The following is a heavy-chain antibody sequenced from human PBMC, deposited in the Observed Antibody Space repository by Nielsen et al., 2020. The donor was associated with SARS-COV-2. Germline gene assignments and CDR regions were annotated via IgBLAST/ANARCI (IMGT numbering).Heavy chain of an antibody. CDR1: GGPFSGYY. D-gene: IGHD2-2*01. CDR2: INHSGST. CDR3: ARGIVVVPAAQTNYYYYYGMDV. Sequence: SETLSLTCAVYGGPFSGYYWSWIRQPPGKGLEWIGEINHSGSTNYNPSLKSRVTISVDTSKNQFSLKLSSVTAADTAVYYCARGIVVVPAAQTNYYYYYGMDVWGQGTTVTVSS. V-gene: IGHV4-34*01. J-gene: IGHJ6*02.